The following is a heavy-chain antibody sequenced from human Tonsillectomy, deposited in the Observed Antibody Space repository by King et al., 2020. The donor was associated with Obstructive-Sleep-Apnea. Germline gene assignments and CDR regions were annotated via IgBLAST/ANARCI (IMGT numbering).Heavy chain of an antibody. CDR3: ARESSGGGDWFDP. V-gene: IGHV3-11*06. D-gene: IGHD4-23*01. Sequence: VQLVQSGGGVVKPGGSLRLSCAASGFTFSDYYMSWIRQAPAQGLEWVSYISSGTSYTNYADSVKGRFTISRDNTKNFLYLQMNSLRAEDTAVYYCARESSGGGDWFDPWGQGTLVTVSS. CDR1: GFTFSDYY. CDR2: ISSGTSYT. J-gene: IGHJ5*02.